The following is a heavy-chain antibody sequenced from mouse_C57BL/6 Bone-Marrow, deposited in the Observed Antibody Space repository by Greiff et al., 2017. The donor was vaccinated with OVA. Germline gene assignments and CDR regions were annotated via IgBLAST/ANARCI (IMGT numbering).Heavy chain of an antibody. J-gene: IGHJ3*01. CDR2: ILTGRGST. D-gene: IGHD4-1*01. CDR3: AKLGRFAY. CDR1: GYTFTGYW. Sequence: VQLQQSGAELMKPGASVKLSCKATGYTFTGYWIEWVKQRPGHGLAWIGEILTGRGSTKYNEQLQGKAPFTSSTSSNPAYMQLSSLTTEDSAIYYCAKLGRFAYWGQGTLVTVSA. V-gene: IGHV1-9*01.